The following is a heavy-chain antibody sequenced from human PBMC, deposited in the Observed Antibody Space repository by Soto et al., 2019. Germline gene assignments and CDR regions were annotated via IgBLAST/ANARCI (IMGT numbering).Heavy chain of an antibody. D-gene: IGHD3-9*01. CDR2: IYHSGST. Sequence: SETLSVTCAVSGGSISSGGYSWSWIRQPPGKGLEWIGYIYHSGSTYYNPSLKSRVTISVDRSKNQFSLKLSSATAADTAVYYCAREDYDILTGYGAFDIWGQGTMVTVSS. CDR1: GGSISSGGYS. J-gene: IGHJ3*02. CDR3: AREDYDILTGYGAFDI. V-gene: IGHV4-30-2*01.